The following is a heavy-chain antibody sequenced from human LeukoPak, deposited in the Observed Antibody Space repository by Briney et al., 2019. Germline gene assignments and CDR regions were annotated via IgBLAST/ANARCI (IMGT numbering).Heavy chain of an antibody. Sequence: SETLSLTCAVSGYSISSGYYWGWIRQPPGKGLEWIGSIYHSGSTYYNPSLKSRVTISVDTSKNQFSLKLSSVTAADTAVYYCARQLVGYYDFWSGKRGAFDIWRQGTMVTVSS. CDR1: GYSISSGYY. CDR2: IYHSGST. D-gene: IGHD3-3*01. V-gene: IGHV4-38-2*01. J-gene: IGHJ3*02. CDR3: ARQLVGYYDFWSGKRGAFDI.